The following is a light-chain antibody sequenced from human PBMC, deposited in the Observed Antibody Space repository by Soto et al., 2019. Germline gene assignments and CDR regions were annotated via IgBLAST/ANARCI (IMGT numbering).Light chain of an antibody. CDR2: DAS. J-gene: IGKJ1*01. CDR3: QQRSNWPKT. Sequence: EVVLTQSPATLSVSPGERATLSCRASQTVSSFLAWYQQRPGQAPRLLIYDASHRATGIPARFSGSGSGTDFTLTISSLEPEDFAVYYCQQRSNWPKTFGQGTKVEIK. CDR1: QTVSSF. V-gene: IGKV3-11*01.